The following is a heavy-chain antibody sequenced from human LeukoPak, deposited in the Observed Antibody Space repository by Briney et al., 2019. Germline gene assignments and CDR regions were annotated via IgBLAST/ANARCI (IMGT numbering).Heavy chain of an antibody. J-gene: IGHJ4*02. V-gene: IGHV1-69*05. CDR1: GGTFSSYA. CDR3: ARGPSTTVTTTLPFDY. D-gene: IGHD4-17*01. CDR2: IIPIFGTA. Sequence: GSSVKVSCTASGGTFSSYAISWVRQAPGQGLEWMGGIIPIFGTANYAQTFQGRVTITTDESTSTDYMELSSLRSEDTAVYYCARGPSTTVTTTLPFDYWGQGTLVTVSS.